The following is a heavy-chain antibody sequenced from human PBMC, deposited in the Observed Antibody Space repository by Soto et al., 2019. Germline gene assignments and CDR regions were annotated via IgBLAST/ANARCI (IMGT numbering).Heavy chain of an antibody. Sequence: SETLSLTCTVSGGSVSSRSYYWTWIRQPPGKGLEWIGYIYYSGSTKYNPSLKSRVTISVDTSKNQFSLKLSSVTAADTAVYYCSREYLSITVNYYHYYGMDVWGQGTTVTVTS. V-gene: IGHV4-61*01. CDR1: GGSVSSRSYY. CDR3: SREYLSITVNYYHYYGMDV. D-gene: IGHD2-8*01. J-gene: IGHJ6*02. CDR2: IYYSGST.